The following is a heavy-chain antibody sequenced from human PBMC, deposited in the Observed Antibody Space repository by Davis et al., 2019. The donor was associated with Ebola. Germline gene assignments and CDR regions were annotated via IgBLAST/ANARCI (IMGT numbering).Heavy chain of an antibody. CDR2: IRQDGDKK. CDR3: ARDPTRTYYDFWSGSTDYYYGMDV. CDR1: GFSVSDYW. J-gene: IGHJ6*02. Sequence: GESLKISCTASGFSVSDYWMNWVRQGPGKGLEWVANIRQDGDKKNYVDSVKDRFTITRDSAKNSLFLQMNSLRAEDTAVYYCARDPTRTYYDFWSGSTDYYYGMDVWGQGTTVTVSS. D-gene: IGHD3-3*01. V-gene: IGHV3-7*01.